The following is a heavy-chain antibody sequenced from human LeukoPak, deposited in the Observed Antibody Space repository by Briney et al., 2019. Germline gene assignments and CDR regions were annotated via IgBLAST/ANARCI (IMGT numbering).Heavy chain of an antibody. J-gene: IGHJ6*02. V-gene: IGHV4-59*11. CDR2: IHYSGKA. CDR3: ARFGVDYDMDV. D-gene: IGHD3-16*01. Sequence: SETLSLTCTVSGGSISSHYWTWVRQPPGEGLEWIGQIHYSGKADYNPSLRSRITISVDTSKNRMSLKVTSVTAADTAVYYCARFGVDYDMDVWGQGTTVTVS. CDR1: GGSISSHY.